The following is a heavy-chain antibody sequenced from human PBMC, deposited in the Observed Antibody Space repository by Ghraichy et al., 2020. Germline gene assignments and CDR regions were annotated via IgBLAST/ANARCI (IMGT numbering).Heavy chain of an antibody. D-gene: IGHD1-26*01. Sequence: GALNISCAASGFTFTNYAMTWVRQAPGKGLEWVSTISVTGGSTYYADSVKGRFTISRDNSKSTLYLQMNSLRADDTAVYYCAKGFGFSVGASDYWGQGTLVTVSS. CDR3: AKGFGFSVGASDY. J-gene: IGHJ4*02. CDR2: ISVTGGST. CDR1: GFTFTNYA. V-gene: IGHV3-23*01.